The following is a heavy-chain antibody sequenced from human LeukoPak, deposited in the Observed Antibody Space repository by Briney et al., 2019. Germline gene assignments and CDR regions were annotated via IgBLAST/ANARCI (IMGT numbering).Heavy chain of an antibody. Sequence: PSETLSLTCGVYGGSFSGYYWSWIRQPPGKGLEWIGEINHSGSTNHNPSLKSRVTISVDTSKNQFSLKLSSVTAADTAVYYCARQMYYDSTWFDPWGQGTMVTVSS. CDR3: ARQMYYDSTWFDP. CDR2: INHSGST. J-gene: IGHJ5*02. D-gene: IGHD3-22*01. V-gene: IGHV4-34*01. CDR1: GGSFSGYY.